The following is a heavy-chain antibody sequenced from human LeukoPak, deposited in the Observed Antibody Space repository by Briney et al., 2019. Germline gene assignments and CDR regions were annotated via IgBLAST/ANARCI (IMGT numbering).Heavy chain of an antibody. Sequence: SVKVSCKASGGTFSSYAINWVRQAPGQGLEWMGGIIPIVVTANYAQKFQGRVTITADESTSTAYMELSSLRSEDTAVYYCASLVVPAPSNYYYYGMDVWGQGTTVTVSS. CDR1: GGTFSSYA. CDR2: IIPIVVTA. V-gene: IGHV1-69*13. CDR3: ASLVVPAPSNYYYYGMDV. J-gene: IGHJ6*02. D-gene: IGHD2-2*01.